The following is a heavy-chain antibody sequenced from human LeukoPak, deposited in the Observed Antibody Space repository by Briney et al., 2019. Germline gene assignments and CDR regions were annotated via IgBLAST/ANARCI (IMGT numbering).Heavy chain of an antibody. V-gene: IGHV3-21*01. Sequence: PGRSLRLSCAASGFTFSSYSMNWVRQAPGKGLEWVSSISSSSSYIYYADSVKGRFTISRDNAKNSLYLQMNSLRAEDTAVYYCARDPGDGYNHWGQGTLVTVSS. D-gene: IGHD5-24*01. CDR3: ARDPGDGYNH. J-gene: IGHJ4*02. CDR1: GFTFSSYS. CDR2: ISSSSSYI.